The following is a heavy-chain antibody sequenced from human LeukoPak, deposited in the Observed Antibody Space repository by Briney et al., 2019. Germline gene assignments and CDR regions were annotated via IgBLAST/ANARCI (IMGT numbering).Heavy chain of an antibody. V-gene: IGHV1-2*02. J-gene: IGHJ6*03. D-gene: IGHD2-2*01. CDR3: ARGARYCSSTSCYSSYYYMDV. CDR1: GYTFTGYY. CDR2: INPNSGGT. Sequence: ASVKVSCKASGYTFTGYYMHWVRQAPGQGLEWMGWINPNSGGTNYAQKFQGRVTMTRDTSISTAYMELSRLRSDDTAVYYCARGARYCSSTSCYSSYYYMDVWGKGTTVTVSS.